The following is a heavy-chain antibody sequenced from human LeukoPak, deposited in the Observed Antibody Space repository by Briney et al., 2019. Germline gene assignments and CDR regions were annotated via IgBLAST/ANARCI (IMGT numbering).Heavy chain of an antibody. CDR3: AKDGSSHSNMLTAYDY. V-gene: IGHV3-9*01. CDR2: MSWNGDNI. D-gene: IGHD3-16*01. CDR1: GFTFDDYA. Sequence: GGSLGLSCVASGFTFDDYAMHWVRQAPGKGLEWVSAMSWNGDNIAYADSVKGRFTISRDNAKNSLYLQMNSLRPEDTALYYCAKDGSSHSNMLTAYDYWGQGTLVTVSS. J-gene: IGHJ4*02.